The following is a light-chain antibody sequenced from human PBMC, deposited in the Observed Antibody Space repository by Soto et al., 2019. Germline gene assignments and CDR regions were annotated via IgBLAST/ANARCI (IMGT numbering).Light chain of an antibody. Sequence: QSALTQPASVSGSPGQSITISCTGTTSDIGDYNYVSWYQHLPDKVPKLIISLVSNRPSGVSNRFSGSKSGNTASLTISGLQPEDEASYYCQAYDNSLRGWVFGGGTKLTVL. CDR3: QAYDNSLRGWV. CDR2: LVS. CDR1: TSDIGDYNY. V-gene: IGLV2-14*01. J-gene: IGLJ3*02.